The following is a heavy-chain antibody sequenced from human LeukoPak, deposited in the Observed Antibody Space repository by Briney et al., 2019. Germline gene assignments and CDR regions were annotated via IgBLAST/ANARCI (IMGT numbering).Heavy chain of an antibody. J-gene: IGHJ6*03. CDR1: GYTFTSYD. CDR2: MNPNSGNT. V-gene: IGHV1-8*01. CDR3: ARGYPYYYYMDV. Sequence: ASVKVSCKASGYTFTSYDINWVRQATGQGLEWMGWMNPNSGNTGYAQKFQGRVTMTRNTSISTAYMELSSLRSEDTAVYHCARGYPYYYYMDVWGKGTTVTVSS.